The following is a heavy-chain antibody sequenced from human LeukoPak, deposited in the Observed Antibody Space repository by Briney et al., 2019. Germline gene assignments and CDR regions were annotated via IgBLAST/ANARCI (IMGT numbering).Heavy chain of an antibody. V-gene: IGHV1-69*05. J-gene: IGHJ4*02. D-gene: IGHD6-13*01. CDR2: IIPIFGTA. CDR1: GGTFNSYA. Sequence: SVKVSCKASGGTFNSYAISWVRQAPGQGLEWMGRIIPIFGTANYAQKFQGRVTITTDESTSTAYMELSSLRSEDTAVYYCAGGGRIAAANPLDYWGQGTLVTVSS. CDR3: AGGGRIAAANPLDY.